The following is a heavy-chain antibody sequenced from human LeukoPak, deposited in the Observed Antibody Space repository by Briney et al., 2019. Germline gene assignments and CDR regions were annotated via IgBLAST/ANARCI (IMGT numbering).Heavy chain of an antibody. D-gene: IGHD3-10*01. CDR3: ARHDITMVRGVIRWFDP. Sequence: PSETLSLTCTVSGGSISSSSYYWGWIRQPPGKGLEWIGSIYYSGSTYYNPSLKSRVTISVDTSKNQFSLKLSSVTAADTAVYYCARHDITMVRGVIRWFDPWGQGTLVTVSS. CDR2: IYYSGST. CDR1: GGSISSSSYY. V-gene: IGHV4-39*01. J-gene: IGHJ5*02.